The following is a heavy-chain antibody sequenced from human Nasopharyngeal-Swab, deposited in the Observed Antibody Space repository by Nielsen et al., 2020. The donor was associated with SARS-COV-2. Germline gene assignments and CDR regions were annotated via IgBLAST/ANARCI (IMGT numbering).Heavy chain of an antibody. D-gene: IGHD1-7*01. CDR1: GYTFTSYG. CDR3: ARAHWNYFRGGYGMDV. CDR2: ISAYNGNT. J-gene: IGHJ6*02. V-gene: IGHV1-18*01. Sequence: ASVKVSCKASGYTFTSYGISWVRQAPGQGLEWMGWISAYNGNTNYAQKLQGRVTMTTDTSTSTAYMELRSLRSDDTAVYYCARAHWNYFRGGYGMDVWGQGTTVTVSS.